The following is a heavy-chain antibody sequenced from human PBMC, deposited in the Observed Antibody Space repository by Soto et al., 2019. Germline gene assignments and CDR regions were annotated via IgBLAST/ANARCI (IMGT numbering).Heavy chain of an antibody. V-gene: IGHV1-69*13. Sequence: SVKVSCKASGGTFSSYAISWVRQAPGQGLEWMGGIIPIFGTANYAQKFQGRVTITADESTSTAYMELSSLRSEDTAVYYCARGLRASSSLSPLYYYGMDVWGQGTTVTVSS. D-gene: IGHD6-13*01. CDR2: IIPIFGTA. CDR3: ARGLRASSSLSPLYYYGMDV. CDR1: GGTFSSYA. J-gene: IGHJ6*02.